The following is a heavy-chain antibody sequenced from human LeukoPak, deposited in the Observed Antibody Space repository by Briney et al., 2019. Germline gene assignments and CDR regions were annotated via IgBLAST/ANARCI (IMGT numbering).Heavy chain of an antibody. Sequence: GRSLRLSCAASGLTFRRHSMNWASQAPAKGLVEGTSISRSSSYIYYAESVKGRFTISRDNAKNSLYLHMNTQRAQHTPVYYCARGQSPMVRGVGIDYWGQGSLVTVSS. D-gene: IGHD3-10*01. J-gene: IGHJ4*02. CDR1: GLTFRRHS. CDR2: ISRSSSYI. V-gene: IGHV3-21*01. CDR3: ARGQSPMVRGVGIDY.